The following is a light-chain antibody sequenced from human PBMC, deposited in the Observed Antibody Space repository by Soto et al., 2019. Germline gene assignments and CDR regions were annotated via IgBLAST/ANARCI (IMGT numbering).Light chain of an antibody. CDR3: QQSYSTQFA. CDR1: QRISNY. J-gene: IGKJ3*01. Sequence: DIQLTQSPSSLSASVGDRVTITCRASQRISNYLSWYQQKPGKAPKLLIYAASSLQSGVPSRFSGSGFGTDFTLTISSLQPEDFATYYCQQSYSTQFAFGPGTKVDIK. V-gene: IGKV1-39*01. CDR2: AAS.